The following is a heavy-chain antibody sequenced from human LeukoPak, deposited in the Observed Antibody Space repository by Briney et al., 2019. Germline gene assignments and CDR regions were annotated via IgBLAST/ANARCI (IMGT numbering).Heavy chain of an antibody. CDR3: ARGKGIAVSSFDS. J-gene: IGHJ4*02. Sequence: GGSLRLSCAASGFTFSSYAMSWVHQAPGKGLGWVSGISGSGTSTYYADSVKGRFTISRDNSKNTMSLQMNSLRAEDTALYYCARGKGIAVSSFDSWGQGTLVTVSS. CDR2: ISGSGTST. CDR1: GFTFSSYA. V-gene: IGHV3-23*01. D-gene: IGHD6-19*01.